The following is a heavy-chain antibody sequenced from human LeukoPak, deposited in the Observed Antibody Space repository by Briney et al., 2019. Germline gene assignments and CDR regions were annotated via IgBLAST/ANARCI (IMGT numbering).Heavy chain of an antibody. J-gene: IGHJ5*02. V-gene: IGHV6-1*01. CDR3: ARQNNTYHHYNLGWFDP. Sequence: SQTLSLTYAISGDSVPSNSAAWNWLRQSPSRGLEWLGSTYYRSKWYNDYAVSVKSRITINPDTSKNQSSLQLSSVTPEDTAVYYCARQNNTYHHYNLGWFDPWGQGTLVTVSS. CDR2: TYYRSKWYN. CDR1: GDSVPSNSAA. D-gene: IGHD5-24*01.